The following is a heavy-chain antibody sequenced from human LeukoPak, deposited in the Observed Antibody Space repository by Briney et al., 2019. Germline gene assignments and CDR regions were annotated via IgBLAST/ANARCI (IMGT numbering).Heavy chain of an antibody. CDR1: GYTFTSYD. CDR2: MNPNSGNT. J-gene: IGHJ6*02. V-gene: IGHV1-8*01. Sequence: GASVKVSCKASGYTFTSYDINWVRQATGQGREWMGWMNPNSGNTGYAQKFQGRVTMTEDTSTDTAYMELSSLRSEDTAVYYCATVGSTVTSSYYYGMDVWGQGTTVTVSS. CDR3: ATVGSTVTSSYYYGMDV. D-gene: IGHD4-17*01.